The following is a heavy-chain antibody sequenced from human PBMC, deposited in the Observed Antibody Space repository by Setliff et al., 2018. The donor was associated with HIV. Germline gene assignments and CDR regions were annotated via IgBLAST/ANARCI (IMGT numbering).Heavy chain of an antibody. CDR1: GGSVGSGSYY. CDR2: IAYSGSTMYT. CDR3: ARGPPFAF. Sequence: SETLSLTCSVSGGSVGSGSYYWSWIRQSPGKGLEWLADIAYSGSTMYTNYKPSLESRVTVSEDTSRHQLFLKLTAVTADDTGVYYCARGPPFAFWGQGLLVTVSS. J-gene: IGHJ4*02. V-gene: IGHV4-61*01.